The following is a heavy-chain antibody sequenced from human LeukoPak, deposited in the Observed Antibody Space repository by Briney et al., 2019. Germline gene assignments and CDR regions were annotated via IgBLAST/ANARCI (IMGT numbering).Heavy chain of an antibody. Sequence: PSETLSLTCAVYGGSFSGYYWSWIRQPPGKGLEWIGEINHSGSTNCNPSLKSRVTISVDTSKNQFSLKLSSVTAADTAVYYCVVLYYDSSGYAFDYWGQGTLVTVSS. D-gene: IGHD3-22*01. CDR2: INHSGST. V-gene: IGHV4-34*01. CDR1: GGSFSGYY. J-gene: IGHJ4*02. CDR3: VVLYYDSSGYAFDY.